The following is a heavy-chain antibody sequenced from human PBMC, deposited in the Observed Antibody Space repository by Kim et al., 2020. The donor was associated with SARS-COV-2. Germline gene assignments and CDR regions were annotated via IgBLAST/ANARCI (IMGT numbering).Heavy chain of an antibody. CDR1: GFTFSSYS. V-gene: IGHV3-21*01. CDR2: ISSSSSYI. J-gene: IGHJ5*02. CDR3: ARDGSSFIIEYGSTNWFDP. D-gene: IGHD3-10*01. Sequence: GGSLRLSCAASGFTFSSYSMNWVRQAPGKGLEWVSSISSSSSYIYYADSVKGRFTISRDNAKNSLYLQMNSLRAEDTAVYYCARDGSSFIIEYGSTNWFDPWGQGTLVTVSS.